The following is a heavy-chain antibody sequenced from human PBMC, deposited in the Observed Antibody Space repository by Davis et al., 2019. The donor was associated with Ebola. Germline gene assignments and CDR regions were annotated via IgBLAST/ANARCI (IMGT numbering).Heavy chain of an antibody. D-gene: IGHD3-22*01. J-gene: IGHJ4*02. CDR2: MYYSGIT. CDR1: GGSFSSYY. CDR3: AGQDRGLGY. V-gene: IGHV4-59*01. Sequence: SETLSLTCAVYGGSFSSYYWNWIRQPPGKGLEWIGYMYYSGITDYNPSLRSRVTVSVDTSKNQFSLRLTSVTAADTAVYYCAGQDRGLGYWGQGTLVTVSS.